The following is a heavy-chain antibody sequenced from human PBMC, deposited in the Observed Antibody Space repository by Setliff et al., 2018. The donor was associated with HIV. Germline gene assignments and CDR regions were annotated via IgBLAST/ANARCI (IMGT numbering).Heavy chain of an antibody. V-gene: IGHV3-73*01. CDR2: VRRKANNYAT. CDR3: TRRPSYYDFWSGTYYYYYMDV. J-gene: IGHJ6*03. CDR1: GFTFSGSA. Sequence: AGGSLRLSCAASGFTFSGSAMHWVRQASGKGLEWVGRVRRKANNYATEYAASVKGRFTISRDDSKNTAYLHMRSLKIEDTAVYYCTRRPSYYDFWSGTYYYYYMDVW. D-gene: IGHD3-3*01.